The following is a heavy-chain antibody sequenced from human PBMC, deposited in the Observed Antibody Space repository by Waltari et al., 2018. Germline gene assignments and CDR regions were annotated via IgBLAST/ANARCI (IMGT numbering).Heavy chain of an antibody. Sequence: QVQLVQSGAEVKKPGASVKVSCKVSGYTLTELSMHWVLQPPGKGLEWMGGFDPEDGETIYAQKFQGRVTMTEDTSTDTAYMELSSLRSEDTAVYYCATPVGEVPAANDAFDIWGQGTMVTVSS. CDR2: FDPEDGET. J-gene: IGHJ3*02. V-gene: IGHV1-24*01. D-gene: IGHD2-2*01. CDR3: ATPVGEVPAANDAFDI. CDR1: GYTLTELS.